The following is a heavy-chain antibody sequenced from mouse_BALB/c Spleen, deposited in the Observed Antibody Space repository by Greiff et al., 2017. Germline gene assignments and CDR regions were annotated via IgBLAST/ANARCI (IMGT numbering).Heavy chain of an antibody. CDR3: ARYYGSRYYFDY. D-gene: IGHD1-1*01. CDR1: GYTFTSYW. CDR2: IYPSDSYT. Sequence: QVQLQQPGAELVRPGASVKLSCKASGYTFTSYWINWVKQRPGQGLEWIGNIYPSDSYTNYNQKFKDKATLTVDKSSSTAYMQLSSLTSEDSAVYYCARYYGSRYYFDYWGQGTTLTVSS. V-gene: IGHV1-69*02. J-gene: IGHJ2*01.